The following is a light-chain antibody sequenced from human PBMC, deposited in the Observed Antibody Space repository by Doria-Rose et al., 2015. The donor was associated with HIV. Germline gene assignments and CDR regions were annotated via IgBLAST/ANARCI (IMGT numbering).Light chain of an antibody. Sequence: DIQVTQSPESLGMSLGERATLHCKSNQSLLYTSKNYLAWYQQKPGQPPELLIYWASTRQSGVPARFSGSGSGTDFTLTISSLEAEDVAVYYCQQYYDTPSFGPGTTVDIK. CDR2: WAS. V-gene: IGKV4-1*01. CDR1: QSLLYTSKNY. J-gene: IGKJ3*01. CDR3: QQYYDTPS.